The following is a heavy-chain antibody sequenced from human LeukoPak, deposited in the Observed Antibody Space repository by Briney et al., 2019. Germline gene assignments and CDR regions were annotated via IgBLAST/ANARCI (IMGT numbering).Heavy chain of an antibody. CDR2: VDHTGST. D-gene: IGHD3-16*01. CDR1: GGSFSGYY. J-gene: IGHJ6*03. Sequence: PSETLSLTCAVYGGSFSGYYWTWIRQPPGKGLEWIGYVDHTGSTNFNPSLNGRVSISRDTTKNLFSLRLRSVTAADTAVYFCAGGSVSSSTWYITEYYYFNMDVWGKGTMVTVSS. V-gene: IGHV4-59*01. CDR3: AGGSVSSSTWYITEYYYFNMDV.